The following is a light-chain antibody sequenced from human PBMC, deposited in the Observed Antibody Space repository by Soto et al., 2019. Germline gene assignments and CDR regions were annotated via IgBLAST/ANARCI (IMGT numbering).Light chain of an antibody. J-gene: IGKJ5*01. V-gene: IGKV1-39*01. CDR2: AAS. CDR3: QQSYSTRIT. CDR1: QSIVTY. Sequence: DIQMTQSPSSLSASVGDRVTITCRASQSIVTYLNWYLQKPGKAPKLLIYAASNLQSGVPSRFSGSGSGTDFTLTISSLQPEDFATYFCQQSYSTRITFAQGTRLEIK.